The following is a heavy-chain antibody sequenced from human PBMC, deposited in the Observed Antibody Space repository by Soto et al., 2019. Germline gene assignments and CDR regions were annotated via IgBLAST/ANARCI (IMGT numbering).Heavy chain of an antibody. CDR1: GFTVSSNY. Sequence: PGGSLRLSCAASGFTVSSNYRSWVRQAPGKGLEWVSVIYSGGSTYYADSVKGRFTISRHNSKNTLYLQMNSLRAEDTAVYYCARASSPYSSGWYPLDAFDIWGQGTMVTVSS. CDR3: ARASSPYSSGWYPLDAFDI. CDR2: IYSGGST. D-gene: IGHD6-19*01. J-gene: IGHJ3*02. V-gene: IGHV3-53*04.